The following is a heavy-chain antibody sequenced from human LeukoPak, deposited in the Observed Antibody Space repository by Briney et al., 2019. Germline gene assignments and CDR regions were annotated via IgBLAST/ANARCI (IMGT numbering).Heavy chain of an antibody. Sequence: PSETLSLTCTVSGGSISSGDCYWSWIRQPPGKGLEWIGYIYYSGSTYYNPSLKSRVTISVDTSKNQFSLKLSSVTAADTAVYYCARWVATGAYYFDYWGQGTLVTVSS. CDR2: IYYSGST. D-gene: IGHD1-14*01. V-gene: IGHV4-30-4*01. J-gene: IGHJ4*02. CDR1: GGSISSGDCY. CDR3: ARWVATGAYYFDY.